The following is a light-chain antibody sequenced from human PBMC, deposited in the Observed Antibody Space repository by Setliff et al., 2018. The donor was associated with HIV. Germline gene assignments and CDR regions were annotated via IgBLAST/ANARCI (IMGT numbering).Light chain of an antibody. J-gene: IGLJ1*01. CDR3: SSFTSSSTYV. CDR1: SSDVGGYNY. CDR2: EVS. V-gene: IGLV2-14*01. Sequence: QSVLTQPASVSGSPGQSITISCTGTSSDVGGYNYVSWYQQHPGKAPKLVIYEVSNRPSGVSNRFSCSKSGNAASLTISGLQAEDEADYYCSSFTSSSTYVFGTWTKVTVL.